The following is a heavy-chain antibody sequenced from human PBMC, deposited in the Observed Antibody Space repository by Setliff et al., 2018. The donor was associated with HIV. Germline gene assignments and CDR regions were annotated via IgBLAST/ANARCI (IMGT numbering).Heavy chain of an antibody. D-gene: IGHD6-19*01. V-gene: IGHV1-8*02. CDR1: GNTFTTYD. J-gene: IGHJ3*02. CDR3: ARVPYRSAWFSGGHDAFDI. CDR2: MNPNSGNT. Sequence: ASVKVSCKASGNTFTTYDINWVRQATGQGLEWMGWMNPNSGNTGYAERFQGRVTMTRDTSISTVYMELTSLRSEDMAVYFCARVPYRSAWFSGGHDAFDIWGQGTMVTVSS.